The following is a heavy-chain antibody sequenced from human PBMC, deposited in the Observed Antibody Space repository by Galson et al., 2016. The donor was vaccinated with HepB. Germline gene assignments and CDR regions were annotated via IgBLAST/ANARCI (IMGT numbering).Heavy chain of an antibody. J-gene: IGHJ2*01. Sequence: SLRLSCAASGFTFSTCSMNWVRQAPGKGLEWVSFISITSGYKYCADSLKGRVTISRDNAKNSLYLQMNSLRAEDTAVYYCARPPEGDRRYFDLWGRGTLVTVSS. D-gene: IGHD3-16*01. CDR1: GFTFSTCS. CDR2: ISITSGYK. V-gene: IGHV3-21*01. CDR3: ARPPEGDRRYFDL.